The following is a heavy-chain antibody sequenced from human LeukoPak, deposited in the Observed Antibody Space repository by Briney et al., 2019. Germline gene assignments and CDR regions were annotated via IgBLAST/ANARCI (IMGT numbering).Heavy chain of an antibody. V-gene: IGHV3-74*01. CDR3: ARVKWSSAWSGY. J-gene: IGHJ4*02. CDR2: ISPDGRTT. D-gene: IGHD6-19*01. Sequence: SGGSLRLSCAASGFTFTNYCVHWVRQAPGKGLMWVSRISPDGRTTDYADSVKGRFTISRDNAKNSLYLQMSSLRVEDTAVYYCARVKWSSAWSGYWGQGVLVTVSS. CDR1: GFTFTNYC.